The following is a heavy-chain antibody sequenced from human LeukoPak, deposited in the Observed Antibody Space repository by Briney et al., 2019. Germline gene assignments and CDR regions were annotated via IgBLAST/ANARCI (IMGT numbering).Heavy chain of an antibody. D-gene: IGHD1-1*01. V-gene: IGHV4-4*08. CDR2: IYSTGKN. J-gene: IGHJ4*02. Sequence: SETLSLTCAVSGGSINSHYWGWIRQPPGKGLQWIGDIYSTGKNNYNPSLKSRVTISLDTSKSHLSLNLTSVLAADTAIYYCVRRDTRWNYFDYWGQGILVTVSS. CDR1: GGSINSHY. CDR3: VRRDTRWNYFDY.